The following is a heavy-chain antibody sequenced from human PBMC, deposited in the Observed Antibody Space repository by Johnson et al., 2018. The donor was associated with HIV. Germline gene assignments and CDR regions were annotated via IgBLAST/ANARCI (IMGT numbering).Heavy chain of an antibody. V-gene: IGHV3-30*19. J-gene: IGHJ3*01. D-gene: IGHD1-7*01. Sequence: QVQLVESGGGVVQPGRSLRLSCAASGFSFGTYAMHWVRQAPGKRLEWVAYVSYDGSTKEYIDSVKGRFTISRDNSKDTLSLQLNSLRPEDTALYYCVKVSIPGTTFFPFDLWGRGTLVTVS. CDR2: VSYDGSTK. CDR1: GFSFGTYA. CDR3: VKVSIPGTTFFPFDL.